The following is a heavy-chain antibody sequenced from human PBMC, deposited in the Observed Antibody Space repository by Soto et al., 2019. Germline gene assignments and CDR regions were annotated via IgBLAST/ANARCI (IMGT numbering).Heavy chain of an antibody. CDR1: GYTFTGYY. D-gene: IGHD3-3*01. J-gene: IGHJ6*02. Sequence: ASVKGSCKASGYTFTGYYMHWVRQAPGQGLEWMGWINPNSGGTNYAQKFQGRVTMTRDTSISTAYMELSRLRSDDTAVYYCARDYGPYYDFWNYYYYGMDVWGQGTTVTVSS. CDR3: ARDYGPYYDFWNYYYYGMDV. CDR2: INPNSGGT. V-gene: IGHV1-2*02.